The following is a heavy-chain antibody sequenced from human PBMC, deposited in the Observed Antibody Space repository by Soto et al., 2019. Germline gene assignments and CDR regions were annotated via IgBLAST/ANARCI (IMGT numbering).Heavy chain of an antibody. CDR3: VKERYGSGSYPYFDY. D-gene: IGHD3-10*01. V-gene: IGHV3-23*01. CDR2: INTSGGNI. CDR1: GFTFTSYA. Sequence: PGGSLRLSCAASGFTFTSYAMAWVRQAPGKGLEWVSDINTSGGNIKYADSVKGRFTISRDNSKNTLYLQMNSLRAEDTATYYCVKERYGSGSYPYFDYWGQGTPVTVSS. J-gene: IGHJ4*02.